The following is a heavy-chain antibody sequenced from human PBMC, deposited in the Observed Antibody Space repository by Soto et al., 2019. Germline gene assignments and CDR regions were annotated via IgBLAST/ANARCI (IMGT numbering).Heavy chain of an antibody. V-gene: IGHV4-4*02. CDR3: ARHGGYCVDY. Sequence: QVQLQASGPGLVKPSGTLSLTCVVSSGSISSGTWWSWVRQPPGTGLAWVGQIYHSGSTQYNPTLKSRVTISVDKSKNQISLNLSSLTAADTAVYYCARHGGYCVDYWGQGTLVTVSS. CDR1: SGSISSGTW. D-gene: IGHD4-17*01. CDR2: IYHSGST. J-gene: IGHJ4*02.